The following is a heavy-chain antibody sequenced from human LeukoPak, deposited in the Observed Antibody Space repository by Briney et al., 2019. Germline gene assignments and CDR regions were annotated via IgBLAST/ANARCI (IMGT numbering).Heavy chain of an antibody. CDR2: ISSSDSYI. V-gene: IGHV3-21*01. CDR3: ARRYQYWGGDCFWAFDI. D-gene: IGHD2-21*02. Sequence: AGGSLRLSCGASGYTFSRYSMNWGRQAPGKGLEWVSSISSSDSYIYYADSVKGRFTISRDNAKNSLYLQMNSLRAEDTAVYYCARRYQYWGGDCFWAFDIWGQGTMVTVSS. CDR1: GYTFSRYS. J-gene: IGHJ3*02.